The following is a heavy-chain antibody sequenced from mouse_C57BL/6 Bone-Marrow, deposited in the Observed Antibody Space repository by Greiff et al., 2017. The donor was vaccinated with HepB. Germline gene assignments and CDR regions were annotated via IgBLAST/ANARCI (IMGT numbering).Heavy chain of an antibody. J-gene: IGHJ4*01. CDR1: GYTFTSYG. CDR2: IYPRSGNT. CDR3: ARCYYGSFYCYGMDY. Sequence: QVQLQQSGAELARPGASVKLSCKASGYTFTSYGISWVKQRTGQGLEWIGEIYPRSGNTYYNEKFKGKATLTADKSSSTAYMELRSLTSEDSAVYFCARCYYGSFYCYGMDYWGQGTSVTVSA. D-gene: IGHD1-1*01. V-gene: IGHV1-81*01.